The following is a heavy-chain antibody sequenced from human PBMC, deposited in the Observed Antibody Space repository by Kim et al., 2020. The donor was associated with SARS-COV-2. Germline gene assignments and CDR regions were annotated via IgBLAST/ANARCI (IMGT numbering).Heavy chain of an antibody. CDR1: GYTFTSYG. CDR2: ISAYNGNT. V-gene: IGHV1-18*04. J-gene: IGHJ4*02. CDR3: ARESPRWRVVTAIPEYYFDY. D-gene: IGHD2-21*02. Sequence: ASVKVSCKASGYTFTSYGISWVRQAPGQGLEWMGWISAYNGNTNYAQKLQGRVTMTTDTSTSTAYMELRSLRSDDTAVYYCARESPRWRVVTAIPEYYFDYWGQGTLVTVSS.